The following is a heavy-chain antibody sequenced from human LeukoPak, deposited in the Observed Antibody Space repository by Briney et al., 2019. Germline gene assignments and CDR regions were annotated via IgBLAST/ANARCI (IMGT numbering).Heavy chain of an antibody. D-gene: IGHD6-6*01. V-gene: IGHV1-18*01. CDR3: ARDTAPYSSSSGSAY. Sequence: ASVKVSCKASGYTFTSYGISWVRQAPGQGLEWMGWISAYNGNTNYAQKLQGRVTMTTDTSTSTAYMELRSLRSDDTAVYYCARDTAPYSSSSGSAYWGQGTPVTVSS. CDR1: GYTFTSYG. J-gene: IGHJ4*02. CDR2: ISAYNGNT.